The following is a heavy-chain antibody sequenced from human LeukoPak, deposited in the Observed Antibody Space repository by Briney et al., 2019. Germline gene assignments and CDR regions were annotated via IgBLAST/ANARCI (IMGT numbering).Heavy chain of an antibody. D-gene: IGHD5-18*01. CDR1: GGSFSGYY. Sequence: SETLSLTCAVYGGSFSGYYWSWIRQPPGKGLEWIGEINHSGSTNYNPSLKSRVTISVDTSKNQFSLKLSSVTAADTAVYYCARGLLGSHGYARGFFDYWGQGTLVTVSS. CDR2: INHSGST. CDR3: ARGLLGSHGYARGFFDY. V-gene: IGHV4-34*01. J-gene: IGHJ4*02.